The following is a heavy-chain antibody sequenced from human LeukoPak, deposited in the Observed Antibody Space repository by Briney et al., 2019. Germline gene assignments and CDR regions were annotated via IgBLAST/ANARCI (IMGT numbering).Heavy chain of an antibody. V-gene: IGHV1-46*01. D-gene: IGHD6-19*01. J-gene: IGHJ4*02. CDR3: ARGSIAVALDY. CDR2: INPSGGST. Sequence: ASVKVSCKVSGYTLTELSMHWVRQAPGKGLEWMGIINPSGGSTSYAQKFQGRVTMTRDMSTSTVYMELSSLRSEDTAVYYCARGSIAVALDYWGQGTLVTVSS. CDR1: GYTLTELS.